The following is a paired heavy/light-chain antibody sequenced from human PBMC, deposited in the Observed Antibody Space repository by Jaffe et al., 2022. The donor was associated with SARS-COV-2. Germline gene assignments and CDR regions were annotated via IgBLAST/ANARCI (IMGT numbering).Light chain of an antibody. Sequence: DIQMTQSPSSLSASVGDRVTITCRAGQSISNYLNWYQQKPGKAPKVLIYAASRLQSGVPSRFSGSGSGTDFTLSISSLQPEDFATYYCQQSYSTPTFGQGTKVEI. J-gene: IGKJ1*01. CDR2: AAS. V-gene: IGKV1-39*01. CDR3: QQSYSTPT. CDR1: QSISNY.
Heavy chain of an antibody. CDR3: ARKDFADYRRFDP. CDR1: GVSISTNNW. V-gene: IGHV4-4*02. J-gene: IGHJ5*02. CDR2: IYHSGST. Sequence: QVQLQESGPGLVQPSGTLSLTCAVSGVSISTNNWWSWVRQPPGKGLEWIGEIYHSGSTNYNPSLKSRVTVSVDKSKSQFSLKLNSVTPADTAVYYCARKDFADYRRFDPWGQGTLVTVSS. D-gene: IGHD4-17*01.